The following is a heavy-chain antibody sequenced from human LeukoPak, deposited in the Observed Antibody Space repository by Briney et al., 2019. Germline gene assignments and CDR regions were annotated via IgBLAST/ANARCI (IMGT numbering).Heavy chain of an antibody. V-gene: IGHV4-59*08. CDR2: IYSSGSA. Sequence: SQTLFLTCTFSGGSISPYFRGLIPASPGEGLEWIGYIYSSGSANYNPSLKSRVTISVDTSKNQFSLKLSSVTAADTAVYYCARMGGYSGYATHWGQGTLVTVSS. D-gene: IGHD5-12*01. CDR3: ARMGGYSGYATH. CDR1: GGSISPYF. J-gene: IGHJ4*02.